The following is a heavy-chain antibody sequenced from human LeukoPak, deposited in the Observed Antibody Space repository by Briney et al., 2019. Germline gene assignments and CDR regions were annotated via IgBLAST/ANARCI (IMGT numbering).Heavy chain of an antibody. V-gene: IGHV6-1*01. CDR2: TYYRSKWYN. CDR3: ARVPDYGDLDDAFDI. CDR1: GDSFSSNSAA. J-gene: IGHJ3*02. Sequence: SQTLSFTCVISGDSFSSNSAAWNWIRQSPSRGLEWLGRTYYRSKWYNDYAVSVKSRITINPDTSKNQFSLQLNSVTPEDTAVYYCARVPDYGDLDDAFDIWGQGTMVTVSS. D-gene: IGHD4-17*01.